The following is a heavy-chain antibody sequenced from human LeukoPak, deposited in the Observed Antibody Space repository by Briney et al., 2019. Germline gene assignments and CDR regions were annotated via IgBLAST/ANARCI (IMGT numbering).Heavy chain of an antibody. CDR3: TTDPGGNSGLDY. Sequence: PGGSLRLSCAASGFTFTKAWMSWVRQAPGKGLEWVGRIKSKTDGGAADHAAPVKGRFTISRDDSRNTLYLQMNSLKTEDTAVYYCTTDPGGNSGLDYWGQGTLVTVSS. V-gene: IGHV3-15*01. CDR2: IKSKTDGGAA. J-gene: IGHJ4*02. CDR1: GFTFTKAW. D-gene: IGHD4-23*01.